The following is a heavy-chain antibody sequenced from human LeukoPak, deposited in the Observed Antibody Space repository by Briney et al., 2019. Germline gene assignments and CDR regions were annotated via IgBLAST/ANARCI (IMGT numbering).Heavy chain of an antibody. Sequence: GGSLRLSCAASGFTFSSYAMSWVRQAPGKGLEWVSVIYSGGSTYYADSVKGRFTISRDNSKNTLYLQMNSLRAEDTAVYYCARVGRDYVRDTGWFDPWGQGTLVTVSS. CDR1: GFTFSSYA. V-gene: IGHV3-53*01. CDR3: ARVGRDYVRDTGWFDP. D-gene: IGHD3-10*02. CDR2: IYSGGST. J-gene: IGHJ5*02.